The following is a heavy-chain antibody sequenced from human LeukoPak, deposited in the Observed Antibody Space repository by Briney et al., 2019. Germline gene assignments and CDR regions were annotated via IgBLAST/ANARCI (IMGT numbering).Heavy chain of an antibody. J-gene: IGHJ6*03. V-gene: IGHV1-69*05. Sequence: PWASVKVSCKASGGTFSSYAISWVRQAPGQGLEWMGGIIPIFGTANYAQKFQGRVTITTDESTSTAYMELSSLRSEDTAVYYCASCSGGSCYSGYYYYYMDVWGKGTTVTVS. CDR1: GGTFSSYA. D-gene: IGHD2-15*01. CDR3: ASCSGGSCYSGYYYYYMDV. CDR2: IIPIFGTA.